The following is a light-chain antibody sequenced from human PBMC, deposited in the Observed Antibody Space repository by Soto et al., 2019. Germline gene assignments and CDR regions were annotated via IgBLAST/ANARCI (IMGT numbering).Light chain of an antibody. Sequence: QSALTQPASVSGSPGQSITISCTGTSSDITTYNYVSWYQRHPGKTPKLMIYDFSNRPSGVSHRFSGSKSGNTASLTISGLQAEDEADYYCSSSTVSHAVFGGGTKVTVL. CDR3: SSSTVSHAV. V-gene: IGLV2-14*03. CDR2: DFS. CDR1: SSDITTYNY. J-gene: IGLJ2*01.